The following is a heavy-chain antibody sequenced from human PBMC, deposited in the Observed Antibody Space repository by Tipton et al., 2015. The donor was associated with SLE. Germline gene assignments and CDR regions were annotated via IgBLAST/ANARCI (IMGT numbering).Heavy chain of an antibody. CDR2: IYYTGST. D-gene: IGHD6-6*01. CDR3: ARQHSSSMGGYYFDS. J-gene: IGHJ4*02. V-gene: IGHV4-39*01. Sequence: SIYYTGSTYHNPSLKSRVALSVDTSKDQFSLKLSSLTAADTAVYYCARQHSSSMGGYYFDSWGQGTLVTVSS.